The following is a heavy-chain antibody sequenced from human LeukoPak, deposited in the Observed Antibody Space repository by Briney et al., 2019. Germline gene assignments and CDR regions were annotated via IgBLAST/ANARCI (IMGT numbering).Heavy chain of an antibody. CDR1: GGSISSYY. V-gene: IGHV4-59*01. Sequence: SETLSLTCSVSGGSISSYYWSWIRQPPGKGLEWIGYIYYSGSTNYNPSLKSRVTISVKTSKNQFSLKLRSVTAADTAVYYCARVTGYTIEDYFDYWGQGTLVTVSS. D-gene: IGHD3-9*01. CDR2: IYYSGST. J-gene: IGHJ4*02. CDR3: ARVTGYTIEDYFDY.